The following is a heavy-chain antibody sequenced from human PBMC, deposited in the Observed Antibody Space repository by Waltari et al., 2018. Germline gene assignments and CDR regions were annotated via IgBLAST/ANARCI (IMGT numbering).Heavy chain of an antibody. Sequence: QVQLVQSGAAVMKPGSSVTVSCKASGGSFSFNTYSLSWVRQAPGQGLEWVGGVSSLLVWIDHAPSLQGRVASTADESTGTSYMELNSLRYEDTAVYYCATGIYEFASGCSWDVWGEGTSVTVSS. CDR1: GGSFSFNTYS. CDR2: VSSLLVWI. J-gene: IGHJ6*04. V-gene: IGHV1-69*08. D-gene: IGHD3-10*01. CDR3: ATGIYEFASGCSWDV.